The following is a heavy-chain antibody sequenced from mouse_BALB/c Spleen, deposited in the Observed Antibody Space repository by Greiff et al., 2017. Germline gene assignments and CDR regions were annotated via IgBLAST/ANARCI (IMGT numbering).Heavy chain of an antibody. J-gene: IGHJ3*01. CDR1: GYSITSGYY. V-gene: IGHV3-6*02. CDR2: ISYDGSN. CDR3: AEGNYDWFAY. Sequence: EVKLVESGPGLVKPSQSLSLTCSVTGYSITSGYYWNWIRQFPGNKLEWMGYISYDGSNNYNPSLKNRISITRDTSKNQFFLKLNSVTTEDTATYYCAEGNYDWFAYWGQGTLVTVSA. D-gene: IGHD2-1*01.